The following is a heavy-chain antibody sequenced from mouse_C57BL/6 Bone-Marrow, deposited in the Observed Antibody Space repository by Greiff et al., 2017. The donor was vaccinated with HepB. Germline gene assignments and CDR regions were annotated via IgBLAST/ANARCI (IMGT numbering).Heavy chain of an antibody. D-gene: IGHD2-3*01. CDR2: IHPNSGST. CDR3: AREEDGPDAY. V-gene: IGHV1-64*01. Sequence: QVQLQQPGAELVKPGASVKLSCKASGYTFTSYWMHWVKQSPGQGLEWIGMIHPNSGSTNYNEKFKSKATLTVDKSSSTAYMQLSSLTSEDSAVYYCAREEDGPDAYWGQGTLVTVSA. J-gene: IGHJ3*01. CDR1: GYTFTSYW.